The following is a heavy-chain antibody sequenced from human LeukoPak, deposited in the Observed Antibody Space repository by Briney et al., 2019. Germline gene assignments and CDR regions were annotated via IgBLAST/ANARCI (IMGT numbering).Heavy chain of an antibody. CDR3: ARGGSVFAYFFGY. CDR2: ISGSGGTT. D-gene: IGHD3-10*01. V-gene: IGHV3-23*01. J-gene: IGHJ4*02. CDR1: GFIFSNYA. Sequence: GGSLRLSCAASGFIFSNYAMAWARLTPGKGLEWASAISGSGGTTYYTDSVKGRFTISRDSSTNTLYLQLSSLRAEDTAIYYCARGGSVFAYFFGYWGQGTLVTVSS.